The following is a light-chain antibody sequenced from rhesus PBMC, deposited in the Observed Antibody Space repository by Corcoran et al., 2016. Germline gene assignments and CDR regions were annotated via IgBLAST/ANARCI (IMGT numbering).Light chain of an antibody. CDR3: LLPYSNGDV. V-gene: IGLV7-71*01. CDR1: AGAVTGSHY. J-gene: IGLJ6*01. Sequence: QAVATQEPSLTVSRGGTVTLTCGSSAGAVTGSHYPYWFQQKPGQAPRTLIYNTNFKHSWTPPRFSGSLLGGKAALILSDAQPEDEADYYCLLPYSNGDVFGSGTKLTVL. CDR2: NTN.